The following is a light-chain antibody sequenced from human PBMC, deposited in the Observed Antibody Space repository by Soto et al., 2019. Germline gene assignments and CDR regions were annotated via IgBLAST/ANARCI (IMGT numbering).Light chain of an antibody. Sequence: QSVLTQPPSASGSPGQSVTISCTGTSSDVGAFSYVSWYQQHPGKAPKLMIYEVSKRPSGVPHRFSGSKSGNTASLTVSGLQAEDEADYYCSSYTGSNAVIFGGGTKLTVL. CDR1: SSDVGAFSY. V-gene: IGLV2-8*01. CDR2: EVS. J-gene: IGLJ2*01. CDR3: SSYTGSNAVI.